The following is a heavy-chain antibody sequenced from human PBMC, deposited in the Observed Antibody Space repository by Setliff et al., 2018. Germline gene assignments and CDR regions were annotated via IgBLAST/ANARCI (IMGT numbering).Heavy chain of an antibody. CDR3: ARLSWNGLRYYGLDV. CDR2: LHTSGSI. Sequence: SETLSLTCTVSGGSISSGTYYWSWIRQPAGKGLEWIGRLHTSGSIDYNPSLKSRVTISVDTSTNQFSLKLRSVTAADTAVYYCARLSWNGLRYYGLDVWGQGTTVTVSS. D-gene: IGHD3-3*01. J-gene: IGHJ6*02. CDR1: GGSISSGTYY. V-gene: IGHV4-61*02.